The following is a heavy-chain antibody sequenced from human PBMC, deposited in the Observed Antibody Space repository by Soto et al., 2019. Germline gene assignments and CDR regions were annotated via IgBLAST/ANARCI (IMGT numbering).Heavy chain of an antibody. Sequence: PGGSLRLSCAASGFTFSSYAMSWVRQAPGKGLEWVSSISSSGSSIYYADSVKGRFTISRDNAKNSLYLQMNSLRDEDTAVYYCAREDRGYISYYYGMDVWGQGTTVTVSS. V-gene: IGHV3-48*02. J-gene: IGHJ6*02. CDR1: GFTFSSYA. CDR2: ISSSGSSI. D-gene: IGHD5-12*01. CDR3: AREDRGYISYYYGMDV.